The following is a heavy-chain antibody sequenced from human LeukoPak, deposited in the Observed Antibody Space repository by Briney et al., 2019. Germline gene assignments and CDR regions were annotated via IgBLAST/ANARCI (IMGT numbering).Heavy chain of an antibody. J-gene: IGHJ4*02. Sequence: PGGSLRLSCAASGFTFSSYWMHWVRQAPGKGLVWVSRINSDGSSTSYADSVKGRFTISRDNAKNTLYLQMNSLRAEDTAVYYCASIGGATYLDYWGQGTLVTVSS. CDR1: GFTFSSYW. CDR2: INSDGSST. D-gene: IGHD1-26*01. CDR3: ASIGGATYLDY. V-gene: IGHV3-74*01.